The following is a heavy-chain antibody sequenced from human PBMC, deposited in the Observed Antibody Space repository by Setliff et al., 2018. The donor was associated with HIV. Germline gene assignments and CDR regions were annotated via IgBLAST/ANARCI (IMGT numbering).Heavy chain of an antibody. CDR2: IYHSGST. Sequence: SETLSLTCAVSGYSISSGYYWGWIRQPPGKGLEWIGSIYHSGSTYYNPSLKSRVTMSVDTSKNQFSLRLSSVTAADTAVYYCARAPTHYFGNNKSSWPDAFDIWGLGTMVTVSS. CDR3: ARAPTHYFGNNKSSWPDAFDI. CDR1: GYSISSGYY. D-gene: IGHD3-10*01. J-gene: IGHJ3*02. V-gene: IGHV4-38-2*01.